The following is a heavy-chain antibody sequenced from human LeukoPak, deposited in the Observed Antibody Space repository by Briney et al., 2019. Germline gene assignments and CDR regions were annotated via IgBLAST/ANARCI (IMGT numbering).Heavy chain of an antibody. CDR2: ISSSSTNI. V-gene: IGHV3-21*01. CDR1: GFTFSSYS. CDR3: ARVRGYYGMAEIDY. Sequence: GGSLRLSCAASGFTFSSYSMNWVRRAPGKGLEWVSSISSSSTNIYYADSVKGRFTISRDNAKNSLYLQMNSLRAEDTAVYYCARVRGYYGMAEIDYWGQGTLVTVSS. D-gene: IGHD3-3*01. J-gene: IGHJ4*02.